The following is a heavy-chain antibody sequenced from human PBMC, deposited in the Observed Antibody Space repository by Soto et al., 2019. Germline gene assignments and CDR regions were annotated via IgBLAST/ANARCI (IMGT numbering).Heavy chain of an antibody. CDR1: GFTFSGSA. Sequence: HPGGSLRLSCAASGFTFSGSAMHWVRQASGKGLEWVGRIRSKANSYATAYAASVKGRFTISRDDSKNTAYLQMNSLKTEDTAVYYCTRLIGSWYPRFDPWGQGTLVTVSS. D-gene: IGHD6-13*01. J-gene: IGHJ5*02. CDR2: IRSKANSYAT. V-gene: IGHV3-73*01. CDR3: TRLIGSWYPRFDP.